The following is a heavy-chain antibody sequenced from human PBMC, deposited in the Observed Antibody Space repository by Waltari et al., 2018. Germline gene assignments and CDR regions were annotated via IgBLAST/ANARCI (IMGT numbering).Heavy chain of an antibody. D-gene: IGHD3-3*01. CDR2: INQDGET. CDR1: GFSLSDDC. Sequence: ESQLVESGGTLVRPGGSLRPSCAVFGFSLSDDCMSWVRQAPGKGLEWVASINQDGETDYVDSVKCRFTISRDTAKNSLYLLLNPLGADDSGVYFCASDPTLFGIRQNYFDSWGQGTQVTVSS. V-gene: IGHV3-7*04. J-gene: IGHJ4*02. CDR3: ASDPTLFGIRQNYFDS.